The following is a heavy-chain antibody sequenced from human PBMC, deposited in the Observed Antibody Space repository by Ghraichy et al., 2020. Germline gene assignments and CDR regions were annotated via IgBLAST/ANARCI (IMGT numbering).Heavy chain of an antibody. CDR1: GGSVSSGSYY. CDR3: ARVVRIAAAGSPDY. V-gene: IGHV4-61*01. J-gene: IGHJ4*02. Sequence: SETLSLTCTVSGGSVSSGSYYWSWIRQPPGKGLEWIGYIYYSGSTNYNPSLKSRVTISVDTSKNQFSVKLSSLTAADSAVYYCARVVRIAAAGSPDYWGQGTLVTVSS. CDR2: IYYSGST. D-gene: IGHD6-13*01.